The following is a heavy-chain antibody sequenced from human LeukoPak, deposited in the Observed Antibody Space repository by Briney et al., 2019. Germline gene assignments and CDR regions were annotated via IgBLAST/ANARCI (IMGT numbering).Heavy chain of an antibody. J-gene: IGHJ5*02. CDR3: AKGQGGGYCSSTSCYMDWFDP. D-gene: IGHD2-2*02. CDR1: GLTFSSYG. Sequence: GGSLRLSCAASGLTFSSYGMHWVRQAPGKGLEWVAVISYDGSNKYYADSVNGRFTISRDNSKNTLYLQMNSLRAEDTAVYYCAKGQGGGYCSSTSCYMDWFDPWGQGTLVTVSS. CDR2: ISYDGSNK. V-gene: IGHV3-30*18.